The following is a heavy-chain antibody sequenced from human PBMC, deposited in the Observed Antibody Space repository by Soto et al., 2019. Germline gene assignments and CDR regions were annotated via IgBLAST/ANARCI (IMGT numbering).Heavy chain of an antibody. V-gene: IGHV1-2*02. D-gene: IGHD6-6*01. CDR1: EYTFTGYY. CDR3: ARVPGIAARPDDY. CDR2: TNPNSGGT. J-gene: IGHJ4*02. Sequence: ASVKVSCKASEYTFTGYYMHWVRQAPGQGLEWMGWTNPNSGGTNYAQKFQGRVTMTRDTSISTAYMELSRLRSDDTAVYYCARVPGIAARPDDYWGQGTLVTVSS.